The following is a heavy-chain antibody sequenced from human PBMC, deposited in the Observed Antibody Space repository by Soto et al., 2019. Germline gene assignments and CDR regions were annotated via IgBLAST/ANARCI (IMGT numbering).Heavy chain of an antibody. CDR2: TRNKANNYTT. J-gene: IGHJ4*02. CDR3: ARDLSS. V-gene: IGHV3-72*01. CDR1: GFTFSDHY. Sequence: GGSLRLSCAASGFTFSDHYMDWVRQAPGKGLEWVGRTRNKANNYTTEYAASVKGRFTISRDDSKNSLYLQMNSLKTEDTAVYYCARDLSSWGQGTLVTVYS.